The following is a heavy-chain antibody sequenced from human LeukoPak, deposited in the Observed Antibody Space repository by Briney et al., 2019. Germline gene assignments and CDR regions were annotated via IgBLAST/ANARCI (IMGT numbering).Heavy chain of an antibody. CDR2: IYYSGST. Sequence: QSSETLSLTCTVSGGSISSGDYYWSWIRQPPGKGLEWIGYIYYSGSTYYNPSLKSRVTISVDTSKNQFSLKLSSVTAADTAVYYCARVPKWMYYDFWKGFDPWGQGTLLTVSS. D-gene: IGHD3-3*01. CDR3: ARVPKWMYYDFWKGFDP. V-gene: IGHV4-30-4*08. J-gene: IGHJ5*02. CDR1: GGSISSGDYY.